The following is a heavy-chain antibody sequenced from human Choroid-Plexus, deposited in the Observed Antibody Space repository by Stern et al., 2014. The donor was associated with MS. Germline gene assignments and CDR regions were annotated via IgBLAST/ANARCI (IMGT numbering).Heavy chain of an antibody. D-gene: IGHD1-1*01. CDR1: GFTFGSCA. J-gene: IGHJ2*01. CDR3: AKDRQNWTYF. V-gene: IGHV3-30*18. CDR2: VSNDGSNK. Sequence: VQLVESGGGVVQPGRPLRLSCVVSGFTFGSCAMHWVRQAPGKGLEWVAGVSNDGSNKYYRDSVKGRFTISRDNSQNSLYMQMSSLRPEDTAVYYCAKDRQNWTYF.